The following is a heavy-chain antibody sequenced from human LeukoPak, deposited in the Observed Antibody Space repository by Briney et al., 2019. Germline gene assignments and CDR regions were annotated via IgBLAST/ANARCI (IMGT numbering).Heavy chain of an antibody. CDR1: GYSFTSYW. D-gene: IGHD3-16*01. V-gene: IGHV5-51*01. J-gene: IGHJ5*02. CDR3: ARTQGRPKRGSWVDP. CDR2: IYPGDSDT. Sequence: GESLKISCKGSGYSFTSYWIGWVRQMPGKGLEWLGTIYPGDSDTRYSPSFQGQVTISADKSISTAYLQWSSLKASDTAMYYCARTQGRPKRGSWVDPWGQGTLVTVSS.